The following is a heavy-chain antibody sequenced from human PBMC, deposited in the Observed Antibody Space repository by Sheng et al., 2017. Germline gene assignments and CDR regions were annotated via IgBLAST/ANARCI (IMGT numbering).Heavy chain of an antibody. CDR2: INHSGST. V-gene: IGHV4-34*01. CDR1: GGSFSGYY. CDR3: ARGRPYYSSGWYPRSPFDY. D-gene: IGHD6-19*01. J-gene: IGHJ4*02. Sequence: QVQLQQWGAGLLKPSETLSLTCAVYGGSFSGYYWSWIRQPPGKGLEWIGEINHSGSTNYNPSLKSRVTISVDTSKNQFSLKLSSVTAADTAVYYCARGRPYYSSGWYPRSPFDYWGQGTLVTVSS.